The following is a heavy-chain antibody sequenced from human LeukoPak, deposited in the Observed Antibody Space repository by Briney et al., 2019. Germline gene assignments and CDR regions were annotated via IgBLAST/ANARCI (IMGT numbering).Heavy chain of an antibody. CDR2: ISWNSGSI. Sequence: PGGSLRLSCAASGFTFDDYAMHWVRQAPGKGLEWVSGISWNSGSIGYADSVKGRFTISRDNAKNSLYLQMNSLRAEDTALYYCAKGWSVVVIDCCFDYWGQGTLVTVSS. J-gene: IGHJ4*02. CDR1: GFTFDDYA. V-gene: IGHV3-9*01. D-gene: IGHD3-22*01. CDR3: AKGWSVVVIDCCFDY.